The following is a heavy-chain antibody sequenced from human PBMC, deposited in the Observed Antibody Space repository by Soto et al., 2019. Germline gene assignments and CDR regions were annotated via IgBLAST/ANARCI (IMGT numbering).Heavy chain of an antibody. Sequence: SVKVSCKASGFTFTSSAMQWVRQARGQRLEWIGWIVVGSGNTNYAQKFQERVTITRDTSASTAYMELSSLRSEDTAVYYCARDLGGWPDYWGQGTLVTVSS. CDR3: ARDLGGWPDY. D-gene: IGHD6-19*01. CDR1: GFTFTSSA. J-gene: IGHJ4*02. V-gene: IGHV1-58*02. CDR2: IVVGSGNT.